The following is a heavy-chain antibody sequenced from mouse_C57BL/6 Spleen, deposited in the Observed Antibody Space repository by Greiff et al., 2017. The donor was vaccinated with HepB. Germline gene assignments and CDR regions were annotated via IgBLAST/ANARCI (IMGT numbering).Heavy chain of an antibody. D-gene: IGHD1-1*01. CDR3: ARRYYYGSRDAMDY. CDR2: ISSGSSTI. Sequence: EVMLVESGGGLVKPGGSLKLSCAASGFTFSDYGMHWVRQAPEKGLEWVAYISSGSSTIYYADTVKGRFTISRDNAKNTLFLQMTSLRSEDTAMYYCARRYYYGSRDAMDYWGQGTSVTVSS. CDR1: GFTFSDYG. V-gene: IGHV5-17*01. J-gene: IGHJ4*01.